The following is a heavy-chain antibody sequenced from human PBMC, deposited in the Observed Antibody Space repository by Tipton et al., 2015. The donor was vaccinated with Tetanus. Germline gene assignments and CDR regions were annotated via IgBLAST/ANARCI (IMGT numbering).Heavy chain of an antibody. V-gene: IGHV3-30*03. CDR2: TIDDAGEK. J-gene: IGHJ4*02. CDR3: ARGSSPISGVIIIPNYFDS. CDR1: GFSFSQYG. D-gene: IGHD3-3*01. Sequence: SGFSFSQYGMHWVRQAPGKGLEWVAVTIDDAGEKYYAESVKGRFSVSRDNSRSTLYLQMNSLRAEDTAVYYCARGSSPISGVIIIPNYFDSWGRGTLVTVSS.